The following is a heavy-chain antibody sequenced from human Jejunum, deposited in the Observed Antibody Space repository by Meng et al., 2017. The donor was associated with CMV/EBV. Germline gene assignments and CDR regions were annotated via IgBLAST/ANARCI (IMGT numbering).Heavy chain of an antibody. CDR1: GGSFTTYY. CDR2: IITSGST. V-gene: IGHV4-4*07. CDR3: AKGYGNSFEY. Sequence: VQLQWSGPGVVKPSETLSLACTVSGGSFTTYYWSWIRQRAGKGLEWIGRIITSGSTNYNPSLRSRVIMSVDTSKNQFFLKLRSVTAADTAVYFCAKGYGNSFEYWGQGSLVTVSS. J-gene: IGHJ4*02. D-gene: IGHD3-16*01.